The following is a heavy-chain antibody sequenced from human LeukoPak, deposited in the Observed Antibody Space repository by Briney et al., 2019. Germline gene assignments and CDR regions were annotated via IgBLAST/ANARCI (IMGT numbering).Heavy chain of an antibody. CDR1: GFTFSSYG. J-gene: IGHJ4*02. CDR3: AKAGLLVGAPTRYYFDY. V-gene: IGHV3-30*02. CDR2: IRYDGSNK. D-gene: IGHD1-26*01. Sequence: GGSLRLSCAASGFTFSSYGMHWVRQAPGKGLEWVAFIRYDGSNKYYADSVKGRFTISRDNAKNSLYLQMNSLRAEDTAVYYCAKAGLLVGAPTRYYFDYWGQGTLVTVSS.